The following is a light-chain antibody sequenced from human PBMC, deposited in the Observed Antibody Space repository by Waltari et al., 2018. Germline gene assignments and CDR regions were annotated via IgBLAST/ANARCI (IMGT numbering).Light chain of an antibody. V-gene: IGKV3-20*01. Sequence: EILLTQSPGTLSLSPGERATLPCRASQSISSNYLAWYQQKPGQAPRLLIYGASSRATDIPDRFSGSGYDTDFTLTVSRLESEDFGVYYCQQYGSSPLTFGQGTKVEIK. J-gene: IGKJ2*01. CDR3: QQYGSSPLT. CDR2: GAS. CDR1: QSISSNY.